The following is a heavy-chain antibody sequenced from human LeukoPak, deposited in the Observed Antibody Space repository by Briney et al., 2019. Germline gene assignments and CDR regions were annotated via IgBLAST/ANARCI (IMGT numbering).Heavy chain of an antibody. CDR2: INSAGST. Sequence: GGSLRLSCAASGFTFSSYAMSWVRQAPGKGLEWVSAINSAGSTYYGDSVRGRFTISRDNSKNVLHLQMNSLRAEDTAVYYCASHSSGWEYFDYWGQGTLVTVSS. J-gene: IGHJ4*02. V-gene: IGHV3-23*01. CDR1: GFTFSSYA. CDR3: ASHSSGWEYFDY. D-gene: IGHD6-19*01.